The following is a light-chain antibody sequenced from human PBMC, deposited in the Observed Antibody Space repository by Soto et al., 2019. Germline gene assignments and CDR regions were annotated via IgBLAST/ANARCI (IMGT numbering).Light chain of an antibody. J-gene: IGKJ1*01. CDR1: QSVSNTY. Sequence: IVLTQSPGTLSLSPGERATLSCRTSQSVSNTYVAWYQQKPGQAPRLLTYDTSSRVTGIPDRFSGSGSGTDFTLTISRLEPEDFAVYYCQQYGSSPWTFGQGTKVDI. V-gene: IGKV3-20*01. CDR3: QQYGSSPWT. CDR2: DTS.